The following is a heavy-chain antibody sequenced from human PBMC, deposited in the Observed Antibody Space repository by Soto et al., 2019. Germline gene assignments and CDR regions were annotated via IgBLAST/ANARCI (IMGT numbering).Heavy chain of an antibody. V-gene: IGHV3-23*01. J-gene: IGHJ4*02. CDR3: AKLSLGYCKGGTCYRYFDY. CDR2: ITGNGGST. Sequence: AAGSLRLSCAASGFTFSDCPMTWVHQAPGKGLEWVSIITGNGGSTYYADSVKGRFTISRDNSQNTLYLQMNSLRVEDTAVYYCAKLSLGYCKGGTCYRYFDYWGQGTPVTVSS. D-gene: IGHD2-15*01. CDR1: GFTFSDCP.